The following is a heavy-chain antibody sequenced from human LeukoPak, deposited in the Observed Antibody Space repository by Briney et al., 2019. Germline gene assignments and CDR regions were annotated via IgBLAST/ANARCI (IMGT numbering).Heavy chain of an antibody. V-gene: IGHV4-61*02. Sequence: SETLSLTCTVSGGSISSGSYYWSWIRQPAGKGLEWIGRIYTSGSTNYNPSLKSRVTISVDTSKNQFSLKLSSVTAADTAVYYCTRDHPGVSAFDIWGQGTMVTVSS. CDR1: GGSISSGSYY. J-gene: IGHJ3*02. CDR3: TRDHPGVSAFDI. CDR2: IYTSGST. D-gene: IGHD3-10*01.